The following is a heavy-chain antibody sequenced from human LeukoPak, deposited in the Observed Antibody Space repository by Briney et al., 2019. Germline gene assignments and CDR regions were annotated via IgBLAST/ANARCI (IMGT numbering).Heavy chain of an antibody. J-gene: IGHJ4*02. V-gene: IGHV1-2*02. D-gene: IGHD4-23*01. CDR3: ARGLPGHDYGGNWEY. CDR1: GYTFTGYY. CDR2: INPNSGGT. Sequence: GASVKVSCKTSGYTFTGYYMHWVRQAPGQGLEWMGWINPNSGGTNYAQKFQGRVTMTRDTSISTAYMELSRLRSDDTAVYYCARGLPGHDYGGNWEYWGQGILVTVSS.